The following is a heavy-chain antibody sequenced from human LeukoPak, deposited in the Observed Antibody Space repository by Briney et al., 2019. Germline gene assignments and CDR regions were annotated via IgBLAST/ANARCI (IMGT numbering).Heavy chain of an antibody. V-gene: IGHV4-59*01. Sequence: SETLSLTCTVSGGSINGYYWSWIRQPPGKGLEWIGYIYYSGSTNYNPSLKSRVTISVDTSKNQFSLKLSSVTAADTAVYYCAREYSSGWYKGGYYLDYWGQGTLVTVSS. CDR2: IYYSGST. D-gene: IGHD6-19*01. CDR1: GGSINGYY. J-gene: IGHJ4*02. CDR3: AREYSSGWYKGGYYLDY.